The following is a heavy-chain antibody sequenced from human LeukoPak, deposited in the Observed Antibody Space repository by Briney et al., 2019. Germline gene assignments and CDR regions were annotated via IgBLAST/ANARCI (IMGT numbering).Heavy chain of an antibody. D-gene: IGHD2-2*01. V-gene: IGHV3-20*04. CDR2: INWNGDDI. CDR1: GFTFDDYG. J-gene: IGHJ4*02. CDR3: VRGQAIVVVPVAMGF. Sequence: RPGGSLRLSCAASGFTFDDYGMNWVRQVPGKGLEWISGINWNGDDIGYANSVKGRFTISRDNAKHSVSLQMDSLTAEDTALYYCVRGQAIVVVPVAMGFWGQETLVTVSS.